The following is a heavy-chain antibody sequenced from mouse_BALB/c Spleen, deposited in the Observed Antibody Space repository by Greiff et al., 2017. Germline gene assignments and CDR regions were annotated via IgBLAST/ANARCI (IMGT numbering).Heavy chain of an antibody. Sequence: VQLVESGAELMKPGASVKISCKATGYTFSSYWIEWVKQRLGHGLEWIGEILPGSGSTNYNEKFKGKATFPADTSSNTAYMQLSSLTSEDSAVYYCARSYYYCSLYAMDYWGQGTSVTVSS. D-gene: IGHD1-1*01. CDR2: ILPGSGST. CDR3: ARSYYYCSLYAMDY. V-gene: IGHV1-9*01. J-gene: IGHJ4*01. CDR1: GYTFSSYW.